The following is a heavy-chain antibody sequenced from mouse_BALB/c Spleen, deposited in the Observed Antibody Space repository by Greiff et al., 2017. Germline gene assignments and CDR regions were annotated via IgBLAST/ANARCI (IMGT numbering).Heavy chain of an antibody. CDR2: IDPYNGGT. Sequence: VQLQQSGPELVKPGASVKVSCKASGYAFTSYNMYWVKQSHGKSLEWIGYIDPYNGGTSYNQKFKGKATLTVDKSSSTAYMHLNSLTSEESAVYYCARSGTTAYYYAMDYWGQGTSVTVSS. CDR3: ARSGTTAYYYAMDY. J-gene: IGHJ4*01. D-gene: IGHD1-2*01. V-gene: IGHV1S135*01. CDR1: GYAFTSYN.